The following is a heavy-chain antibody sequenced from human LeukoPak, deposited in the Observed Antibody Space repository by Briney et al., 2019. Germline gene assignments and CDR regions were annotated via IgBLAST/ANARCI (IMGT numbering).Heavy chain of an antibody. CDR3: ANYGNEGAFDI. CDR1: GFTFSSYG. J-gene: IGHJ3*02. D-gene: IGHD1-1*01. CDR2: ISYDGSNK. Sequence: GGSLRLSCAASGFTFSSYGMHWVRQAPGKGLEWVAVISYDGSNKYYADSVKGRFTISRDNSKNTLYLQMNSPRAEDTAVYYCANYGNEGAFDIWGQGTMVTVSS. V-gene: IGHV3-30*18.